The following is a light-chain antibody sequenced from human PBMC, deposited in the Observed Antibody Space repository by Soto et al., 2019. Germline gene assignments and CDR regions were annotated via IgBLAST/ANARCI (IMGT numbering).Light chain of an antibody. CDR2: AAS. V-gene: IGKV3-20*01. J-gene: IGKJ1*01. CDR1: QSVSSNH. Sequence: EIVLTQSPGTLSLSPGERATLSCRASQSVSSNHLAWYQQKPGQAPRLLIYAASTRAIDIPDRFSGSGSGTDFTLTINRLEPEDFAVYYCQQYGSSPRTFGQGTKVEIK. CDR3: QQYGSSPRT.